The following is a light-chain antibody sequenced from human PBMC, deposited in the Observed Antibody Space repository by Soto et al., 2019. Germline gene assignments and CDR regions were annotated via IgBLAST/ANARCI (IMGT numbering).Light chain of an antibody. CDR1: QSIGRF. CDR3: QQSFISPLP. CDR2: VAS. V-gene: IGKV1-39*01. Sequence: DIQMTQSPSSLSASVGDRVTITCRASQSIGRFLNWHQQKPGKAPNVLINVASTLRSGVPSRFSGSGSGTDFNLHINSLQPEDVETYFCQQSFISPLPFGGGTKVAIK. J-gene: IGKJ4*01.